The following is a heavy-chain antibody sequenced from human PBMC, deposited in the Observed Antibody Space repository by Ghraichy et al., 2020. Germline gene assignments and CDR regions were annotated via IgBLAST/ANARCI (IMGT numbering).Heavy chain of an antibody. CDR2: IYYSGST. CDR3: ARLSPVSGY. J-gene: IGHJ4*02. CDR1: GGSISSSSYY. D-gene: IGHD1-14*01. V-gene: IGHV4-39*01. Sequence: SETLSLTCTVSGGSISSSSYYWGWIRQPPGKGLEWIGSIYYSGSTYYNPSLKSRVTISVDTSKNQFSLKLSSVTAADTAVYYCARLSPVSGYWGQGTLVTVSS.